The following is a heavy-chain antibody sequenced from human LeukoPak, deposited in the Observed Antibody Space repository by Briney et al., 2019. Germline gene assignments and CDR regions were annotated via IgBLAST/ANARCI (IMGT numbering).Heavy chain of an antibody. CDR2: IYSSGIT. D-gene: IGHD3-10*01. CDR3: ARSYYYNSGSYHKFDP. Sequence: PSETLSLTCTVSGGSISSGDYYWTWIRQPAGKGLEWIGRIYSSGITNSSPSLKSRLTISVDTSKNQFSLELSSVTAADTAVYYCARSYYYNSGSYHKFDPWGQGTLVTVSS. V-gene: IGHV4-61*02. J-gene: IGHJ5*02. CDR1: GGSISSGDYY.